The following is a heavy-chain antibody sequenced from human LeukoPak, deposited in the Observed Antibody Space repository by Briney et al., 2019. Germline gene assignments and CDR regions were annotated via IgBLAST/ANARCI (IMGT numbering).Heavy chain of an antibody. CDR1: GFTFSSYV. CDR2: ISGSGGST. D-gene: IGHD3-10*01. Sequence: GGSLRLPCAASGFTFSSYVMSWVRQAPGKGLEWVSAISGSGGSTYYADSVKGRFTISRDNSKNTLYLQMNSLRAEDTAVYYCAIPLWFGDPGWGQGTLVTVSS. J-gene: IGHJ4*02. CDR3: AIPLWFGDPG. V-gene: IGHV3-23*01.